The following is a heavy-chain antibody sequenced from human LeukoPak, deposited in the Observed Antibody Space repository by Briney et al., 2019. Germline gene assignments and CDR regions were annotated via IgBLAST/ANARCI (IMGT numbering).Heavy chain of an antibody. J-gene: IGHJ4*02. V-gene: IGHV5-51*01. Sequence: GESLKISCKGSGYSFTSYWIGWVRQMPGKGLEWMGIIYPGDSDTRYSPSFQGQVTISADKSISTAYLQWSSLKASDTAMYYCARVLGSPYYYGSGSYYPPDYWGQGTLVTVSS. D-gene: IGHD3-10*01. CDR2: IYPGDSDT. CDR3: ARVLGSPYYYGSGSYYPPDY. CDR1: GYSFTSYW.